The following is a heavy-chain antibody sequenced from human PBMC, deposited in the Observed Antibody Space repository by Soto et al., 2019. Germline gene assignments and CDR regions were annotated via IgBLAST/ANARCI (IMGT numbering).Heavy chain of an antibody. Sequence: GGSLRLSCAGSGFTFGGSGMHWVRQASGKGLEWVGRIRSKAKSYATAYAASVKGRFTVSRDDSKSTAYLQMNSLKTEDTAVYYCYSLMTDSYGSGILWGQGTLVTVSS. CDR2: IRSKAKSYAT. D-gene: IGHD3-10*01. J-gene: IGHJ4*02. CDR3: YSLMTDSYGSGIL. CDR1: GFTFGGSG. V-gene: IGHV3-73*01.